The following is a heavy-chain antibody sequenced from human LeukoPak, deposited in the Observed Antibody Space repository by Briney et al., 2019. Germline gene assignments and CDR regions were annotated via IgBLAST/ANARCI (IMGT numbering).Heavy chain of an antibody. CDR3: AKDFVGAITASDY. J-gene: IGHJ4*02. Sequence: PGGSLRLSCAASGFTFDVYAMHWVRQAPGKGLEWVSGISWNSGSVGYADSVKGRFTISRDNAKNSLYLQMNSLRAEDTALYYCAKDFVGAITASDYWGQGTLVTVSS. V-gene: IGHV3-9*01. D-gene: IGHD1-26*01. CDR2: ISWNSGSV. CDR1: GFTFDVYA.